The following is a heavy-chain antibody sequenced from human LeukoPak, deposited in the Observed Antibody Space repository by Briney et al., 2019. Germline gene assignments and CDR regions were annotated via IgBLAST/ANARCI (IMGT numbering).Heavy chain of an antibody. D-gene: IGHD3-22*01. Sequence: SETLSLTCAVSGGSISSGGYSWSWIRQPPGKGLEWIGYIYHSGSTYYNPSLKSRVTISVDRSKNQFSLKLSSVTAADTAVYYCARRNYYDSSGYYFRYWGQGTLVTVSS. CDR2: IYHSGST. CDR3: ARRNYYDSSGYYFRY. CDR1: GGSISSGGYS. V-gene: IGHV4-30-2*01. J-gene: IGHJ4*02.